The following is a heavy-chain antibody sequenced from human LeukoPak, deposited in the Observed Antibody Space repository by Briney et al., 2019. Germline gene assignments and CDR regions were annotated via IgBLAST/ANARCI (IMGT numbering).Heavy chain of an antibody. CDR2: IYPGDSDT. J-gene: IGHJ4*02. D-gene: IGHD2-2*02. CDR1: GYSFTSYW. CDR3: ARPRVLRYQLLYWDY. V-gene: IGHV5-51*01. Sequence: PGESLKISCKGSGYSFTSYWIGWVRQMPGKGLEWMGIIYPGDSDTRYSPSFQGQVTISADKSISTAYLQWSSLKASDTAMYYCARPRVLRYQLLYWDYWGQGTLVTVSS.